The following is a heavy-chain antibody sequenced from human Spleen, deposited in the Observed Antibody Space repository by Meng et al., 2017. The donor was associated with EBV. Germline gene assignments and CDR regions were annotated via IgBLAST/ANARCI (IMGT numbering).Heavy chain of an antibody. V-gene: IGHV4-61*01. CDR3: ARSYGASADY. J-gene: IGHJ4*02. CDR2: IYYSGST. CDR1: GGSVSSASYH. Sequence: HVPLQESGPGLVRPSETLSLTCTVSGGSVSSASYHLNWIRQPPGKGLEWIGYIYYSGSTNYNSSLKSRVTISVDTSKNQFSLKLNAMTAADTAVYYCARSYGASADYWGQGTLVTVSS. D-gene: IGHD3-10*01.